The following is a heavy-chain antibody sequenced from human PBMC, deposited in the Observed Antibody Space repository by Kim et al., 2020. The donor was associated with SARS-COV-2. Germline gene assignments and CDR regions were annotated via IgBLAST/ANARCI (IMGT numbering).Heavy chain of an antibody. CDR1: GGTFSSYA. J-gene: IGHJ4*02. D-gene: IGHD3-22*01. CDR3: ARVGVDYYDSSGYEVYYFDY. Sequence: SVKVSCKASGGTFSSYAISWVRQAPGQGLEWMGGIIPIFVTANYARKFQGRVTITADESTSTAYMELSSLRSEDTAVYYCARVGVDYYDSSGYEVYYFDYWGQGTLVTVSS. CDR2: IIPIFVTA. V-gene: IGHV1-69*13.